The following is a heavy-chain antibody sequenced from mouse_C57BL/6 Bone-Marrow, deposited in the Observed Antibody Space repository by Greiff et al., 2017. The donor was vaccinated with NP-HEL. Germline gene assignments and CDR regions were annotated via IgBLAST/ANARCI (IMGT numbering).Heavy chain of an antibody. J-gene: IGHJ2*01. D-gene: IGHD1-1*01. CDR3: ARSTYYGSSLDY. Sequence: QVQLQQSGPELVKPGASVKTSCKASGYAFSSSWMNWVKQRPGKGLEWIGRIYPGDGDTNYNGKFKGKATLTADKSSSTAYMQLSSLTSEDSAVYFCARSTYYGSSLDYWGQGTTLTVSS. V-gene: IGHV1-82*01. CDR1: GYAFSSSW. CDR2: IYPGDGDT.